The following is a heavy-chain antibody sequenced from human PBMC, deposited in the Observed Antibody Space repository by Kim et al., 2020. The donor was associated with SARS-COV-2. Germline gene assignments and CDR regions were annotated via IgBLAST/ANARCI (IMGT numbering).Heavy chain of an antibody. V-gene: IGHV3-23*01. CDR2: ISGPGDST. CDR3: AKGRSYCSTGSCYGPNWFDP. Sequence: GGSLRLSCAASGFSFSSYAMNWVRQAPGKGLEWVSSISGPGDSTYYTDSVRGRFTISRDNSKDTVFMEINSLRAEDTAIYYCAKGRSYCSTGSCYGPNWFDPWGQGILVTFSS. J-gene: IGHJ5*02. CDR1: GFSFSSYA. D-gene: IGHD2-2*01.